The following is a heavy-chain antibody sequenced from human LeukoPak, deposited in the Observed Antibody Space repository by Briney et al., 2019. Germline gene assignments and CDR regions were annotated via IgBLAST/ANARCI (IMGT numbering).Heavy chain of an antibody. D-gene: IGHD3-10*01. J-gene: IGHJ6*02. CDR3: AREWFGELAYYYGMDV. CDR2: IIPILGIA. CDR1: GGTFSSYT. Sequence: SVKVSCKASGGTFSSYTIRWVRQAPGQGLEWMGRIIPILGIANYAQKFQGRVTITADKTTSTAYMELSSLRSEDTAVYYCAREWFGELAYYYGMDVWGQGTTVTVSS. V-gene: IGHV1-69*04.